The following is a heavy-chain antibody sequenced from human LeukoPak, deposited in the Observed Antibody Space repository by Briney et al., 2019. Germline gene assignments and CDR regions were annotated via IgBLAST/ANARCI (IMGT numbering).Heavy chain of an antibody. Sequence: ASVKVSCKASGYTLSGYGISWLRQAPGQGLEWVGWITTYNGDKKYSEKFQGRITMTTDTSTSTYYMELRSLRSDDTAIYYCARDCSNGVCYSRDYWGQGTLVIVST. CDR2: ITTYNGDK. J-gene: IGHJ4*02. CDR3: ARDCSNGVCYSRDY. V-gene: IGHV1-18*01. CDR1: GYTLSGYG. D-gene: IGHD2-8*01.